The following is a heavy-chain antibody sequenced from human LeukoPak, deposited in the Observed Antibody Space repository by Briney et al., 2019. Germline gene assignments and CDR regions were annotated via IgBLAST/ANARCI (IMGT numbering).Heavy chain of an antibody. CDR3: ARDGIDY. V-gene: IGHV3-7*04. J-gene: IGHJ4*02. CDR1: GFTISSYG. Sequence: PGGSLRLSCAASGFTISSYGMHWVRQAPGKGLEWVANIKPDGSDTYYADSVKGRFTISKDDAENSVFLQMNSLRVEDTALYYCARDGIDYWGQGTLVTVSS. D-gene: IGHD1-1*01. CDR2: IKPDGSDT.